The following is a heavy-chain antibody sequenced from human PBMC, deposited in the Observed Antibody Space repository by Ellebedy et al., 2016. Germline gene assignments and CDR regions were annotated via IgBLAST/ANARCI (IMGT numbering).Heavy chain of an antibody. CDR3: ATTPAASGDY. CDR1: GFTFNIYW. J-gene: IGHJ4*02. V-gene: IGHV3-7*03. Sequence: GGSLRLXXAASGFTFNIYWMSWVRQAPGKGLEWVAIIKQDESEKYYVDSVKGRFTISRDNSKNTLYLQMNSLRGEDTAVYYCATTPAASGDYWGQGTLVTVSS. D-gene: IGHD5-18*01. CDR2: IKQDESEK.